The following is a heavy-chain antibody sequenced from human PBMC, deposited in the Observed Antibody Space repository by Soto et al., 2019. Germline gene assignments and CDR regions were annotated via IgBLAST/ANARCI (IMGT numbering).Heavy chain of an antibody. D-gene: IGHD3-16*01. CDR1: GFTFSSYG. Sequence: QVQLVESGGGVVQPGRSLRLSCAASGFTFSSYGMHWVRQAPSKGLEWVAVISYDGSNKYYADSVKGRFTISRDNSKNTLYLQMSSLRAEDTAVYYCAKDWVYGMDVWGQGTTVTVSS. J-gene: IGHJ6*02. CDR3: AKDWVYGMDV. V-gene: IGHV3-30*18. CDR2: ISYDGSNK.